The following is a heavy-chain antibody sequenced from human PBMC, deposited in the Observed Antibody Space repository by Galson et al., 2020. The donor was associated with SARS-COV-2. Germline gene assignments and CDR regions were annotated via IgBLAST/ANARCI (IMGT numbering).Heavy chain of an antibody. Sequence: SGPTLVKPTQTLTLTCTFSGFSLSTSGVGVHWIRQPPGKALEWLALIYWDDDKRYSPSLKSRLTITKDTSKNQVVLTMTNVDPVDTATYYCAHRGTIGFGELLFTPYYGMDVWGQGTTVTVSS. J-gene: IGHJ6*02. V-gene: IGHV2-5*02. CDR2: IYWDDDK. CDR3: AHRGTIGFGELLFTPYYGMDV. D-gene: IGHD3-10*01. CDR1: GFSLSTSGVG.